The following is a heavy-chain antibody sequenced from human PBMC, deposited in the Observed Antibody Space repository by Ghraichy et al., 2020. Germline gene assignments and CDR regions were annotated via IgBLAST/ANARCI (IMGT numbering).Heavy chain of an antibody. CDR1: GFTFSSYA. J-gene: IGHJ4*02. V-gene: IGHV3-23*01. CDR2: ISGSGGST. D-gene: IGHD1-20*01. Sequence: GGSLRLSCAASGFTFSSYAMSWVRQAPGKGLEWVSAISGSGGSTYYADSVKGRFTISRDNSKNTLYLQMNSLRAEDTAVYYCAKDRRPYNWNAYFDYWGQGTLVTVSS. CDR3: AKDRRPYNWNAYFDY.